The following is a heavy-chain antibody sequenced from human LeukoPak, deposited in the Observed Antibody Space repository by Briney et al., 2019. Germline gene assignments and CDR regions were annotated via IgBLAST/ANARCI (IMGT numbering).Heavy chain of an antibody. CDR1: GYTFTGYY. CDR2: INPNSGGT. Sequence: ASVKVSCKASGYTFTGYYMYWVRQAPGQGLEWMGWINPNSGGTNYAQKFQGRVTMTRDTSISTAYMELSRLRSDDTAVYYCARAPQLLWFGELLVYFDYWGQGTLVTVSS. V-gene: IGHV1-2*02. CDR3: ARAPQLLWFGELLVYFDY. J-gene: IGHJ4*02. D-gene: IGHD3-10*01.